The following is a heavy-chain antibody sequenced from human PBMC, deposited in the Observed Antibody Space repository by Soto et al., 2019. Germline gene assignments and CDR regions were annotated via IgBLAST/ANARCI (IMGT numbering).Heavy chain of an antibody. V-gene: IGHV1-69*04. CDR3: ARDQSWHDLVWWFDP. Sequence: SVKVSCKASGGTFSSYTISWVRQAPGQGLEWMGRIIPILGIANYAQKFQGRVTITEDKSTSTAYMELSSLRFEDTAVYYCARDQSWHDLVWWFDPWGQGTLVTVSS. CDR1: GGTFSSYT. CDR2: IIPILGIA. D-gene: IGHD1-1*01. J-gene: IGHJ5*02.